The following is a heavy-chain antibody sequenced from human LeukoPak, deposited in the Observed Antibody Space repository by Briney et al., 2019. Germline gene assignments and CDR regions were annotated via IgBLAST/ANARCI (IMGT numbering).Heavy chain of an antibody. CDR3: ARDRLAGSSRGSFDS. Sequence: GGSLRLSCAASGFILNTCAMNWVRQAPGKGLEWVSTISNSGGTTYYADSVKGRFTISRDNSENILYLQMDSLRAEDTATYYCARDRLAGSSRGSFDSWGQGTLVTVSS. D-gene: IGHD6-6*01. J-gene: IGHJ4*02. CDR1: GFILNTCA. V-gene: IGHV3-23*01. CDR2: ISNSGGTT.